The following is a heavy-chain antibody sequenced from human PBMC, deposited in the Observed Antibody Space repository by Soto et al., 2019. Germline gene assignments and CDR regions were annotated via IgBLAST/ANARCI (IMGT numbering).Heavy chain of an antibody. CDR3: ARDPPPPYY. Sequence: VASVKVACKASGYTFASYSISWMRQAPGQGLEWMGWISAYNGNTNYAQKLQDRVTMTTDTSTSTAYMELRSLRSDDTAVYYCARDPPPPYYWGQGTLVTVSS. CDR1: GYTFASYS. CDR2: ISAYNGNT. V-gene: IGHV1-18*01. J-gene: IGHJ4*02.